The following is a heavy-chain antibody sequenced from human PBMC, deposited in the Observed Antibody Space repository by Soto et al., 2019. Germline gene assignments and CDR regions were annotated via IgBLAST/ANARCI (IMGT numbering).Heavy chain of an antibody. D-gene: IGHD1-1*01. J-gene: IGHJ6*02. CDR2: IYYSGST. CDR3: AREGTGYYGMDV. Sequence: SETLSLTCTVSGGSISSGGYYWSWIRQHPGKGLEWIGYIYYSGSTYYNPSLKSRVTISVDTSKNQFSLKLSSVTAADTAVYYCAREGTGYYGMDVWGQGTTVTVSS. V-gene: IGHV4-31*03. CDR1: GGSISSGGYY.